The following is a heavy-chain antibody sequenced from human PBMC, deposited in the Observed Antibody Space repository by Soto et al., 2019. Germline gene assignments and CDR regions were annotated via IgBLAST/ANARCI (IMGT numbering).Heavy chain of an antibody. CDR2: ISAYNGNT. J-gene: IGHJ4*02. D-gene: IGHD3-9*01. CDR3: ARQLRYFDWFLPVFDY. Sequence: ASVKVSCKASGYTFTSYGISWVRQAPGQGLEWMGWISAYNGNTNYAQKLQGRVTMTTDTSTSTAYMELRSLRSDDTAVYYCARQLRYFDWFLPVFDYRGQGTLVTVSS. CDR1: GYTFTSYG. V-gene: IGHV1-18*01.